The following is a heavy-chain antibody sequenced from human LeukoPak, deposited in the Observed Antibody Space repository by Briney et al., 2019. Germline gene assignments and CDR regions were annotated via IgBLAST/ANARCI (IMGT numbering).Heavy chain of an antibody. V-gene: IGHV4-34*01. Sequence: SSETLSLTCAVYGGSFSGYYWSWIRQPPGKGLEWIGEINHSGSTNYNPSLKSRVTISVDTSKNQFSLKLSSVTAADTAVYYCARSGYSYGLLYWGQGTLVTVSS. D-gene: IGHD5-18*01. CDR3: ARSGYSYGLLY. J-gene: IGHJ4*02. CDR2: INHSGST. CDR1: GGSFSGYY.